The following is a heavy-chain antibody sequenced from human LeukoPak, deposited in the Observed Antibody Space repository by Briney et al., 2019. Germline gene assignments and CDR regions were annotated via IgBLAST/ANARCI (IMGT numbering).Heavy chain of an antibody. Sequence: GGSLRLSCAASGFTFSSYWMSWVRQAPGKGLEWVANIKQDGSEKYYVDSVKGRFTISRDNSKNTLYLQMNSLRAEDTAVYYCAREADYYYYGMDVWGQGTTVTVSS. V-gene: IGHV3-7*03. CDR1: GFTFSSYW. CDR2: IKQDGSEK. CDR3: AREADYYYYGMDV. J-gene: IGHJ6*02.